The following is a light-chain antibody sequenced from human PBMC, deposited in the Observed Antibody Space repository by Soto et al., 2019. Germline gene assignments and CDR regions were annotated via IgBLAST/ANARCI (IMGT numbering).Light chain of an antibody. CDR1: KSVSSY. CDR2: VAS. CDR3: QQRSSWPRT. J-gene: IGKJ1*01. V-gene: IGKV3-11*01. Sequence: EMVLTQSPATLSLSPGERATLSGRASKSVSSYLAWYQQKPGQVPRIVIYVASNMATGIPGRFSGSGSGTEVTLTISNLAPEDFGVYYCQQRSSWPRTFGQGTKVHIK.